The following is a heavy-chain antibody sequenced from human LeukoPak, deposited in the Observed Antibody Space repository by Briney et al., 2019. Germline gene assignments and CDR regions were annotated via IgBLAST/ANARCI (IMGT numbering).Heavy chain of an antibody. Sequence: GGSLRLSREASGFTFSNYGMHWVRQAPGKGLEWVAVISSDGSTDYYADPVKGRFTISRDRSKNTMYLQMNSLRIEDTAVYYCTREGMGTSFSAWFHPWGQGTLVTVSS. CDR1: GFTFSNYG. D-gene: IGHD1-7*01. CDR3: TREGMGTSFSAWFHP. J-gene: IGHJ5*01. V-gene: IGHV3-30*03. CDR2: ISSDGSTD.